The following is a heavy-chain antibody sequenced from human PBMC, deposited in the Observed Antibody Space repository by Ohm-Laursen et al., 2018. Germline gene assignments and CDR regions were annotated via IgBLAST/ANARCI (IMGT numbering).Heavy chain of an antibody. CDR3: AKDFQGSSSWYLSSGDAFDI. J-gene: IGHJ3*02. D-gene: IGHD6-13*01. CDR1: GFTFSTYS. Sequence: GSLRLSCTASGFTFSTYSMNWVRQAPGEGLEWVAYISSSSGTIYYADSVKGRFTISRDNAKGSLYLQMNSLRAEDTAVYYCAKDFQGSSSWYLSSGDAFDIWGQGTMVTVSS. CDR2: ISSSSGTI. V-gene: IGHV3-48*01.